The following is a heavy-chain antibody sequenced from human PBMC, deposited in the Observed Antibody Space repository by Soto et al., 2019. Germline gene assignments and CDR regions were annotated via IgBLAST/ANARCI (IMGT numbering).Heavy chain of an antibody. CDR1: GFTFTTYG. CDR3: AKDTFAYCSGGSCLYYYGMDV. CDR2: ISYDGRSK. V-gene: IGHV3-30*18. J-gene: IGHJ6*02. Sequence: QAQLVESGGGAVQPGRSLRLSCAAPGFTFTTYGMHWVRQAPGKGLEWVAVISYDGRSKYYADSVKGRFTVSRDNSNNTVCLQLNSLRAEDTAVYYCAKDTFAYCSGGSCLYYYGMDVWGQGTTVTVSS. D-gene: IGHD2-15*01.